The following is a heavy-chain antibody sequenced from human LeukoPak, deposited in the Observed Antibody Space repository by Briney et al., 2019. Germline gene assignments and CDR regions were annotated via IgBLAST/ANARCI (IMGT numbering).Heavy chain of an antibody. Sequence: PGGSLRLSCTASGFSFSGHWMHWARQLPGKGLVWVSRIGPTGSTTSYADSVKGRFTVSRDNAKNTLYLQVNNLRAEDTAVYYCARGPNGNWSGLDFWGQGTLLTVSS. V-gene: IGHV3-74*01. CDR1: GFSFSGHW. J-gene: IGHJ4*02. CDR3: ARGPNGNWSGLDF. D-gene: IGHD1-1*01. CDR2: IGPTGSTT.